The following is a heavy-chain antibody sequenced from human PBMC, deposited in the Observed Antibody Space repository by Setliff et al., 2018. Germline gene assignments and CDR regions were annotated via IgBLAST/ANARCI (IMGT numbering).Heavy chain of an antibody. CDR2: LYYSGST. CDR1: GGSISSSTYY. V-gene: IGHV4-39*01. CDR3: AVNINIHSSVWYYYYNYMDV. J-gene: IGHJ6*03. Sequence: SETLSLTCTVSGGSISSSTYYWGWIRQSPGEGLEWIGSLYYSGSTYYNPSLKSRVTISVDTSKNQFSLKLSSVTAADTAVYYCAVNINIHSSVWYYYYNYMDVWGKGTTVTVSS. D-gene: IGHD6-19*01.